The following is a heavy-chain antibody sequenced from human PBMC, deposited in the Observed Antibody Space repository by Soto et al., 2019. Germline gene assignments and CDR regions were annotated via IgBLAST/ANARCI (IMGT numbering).Heavy chain of an antibody. CDR3: ANNAGYYDLDPWFDP. D-gene: IGHD3-3*01. J-gene: IGHJ5*02. Sequence: GGSLSLSCEASGFTFSSYAMSWVGQAPRKGLEWVSFISDSDDNTNYADPVKGRFTTSKNKSKNTLYLQKNSIRAEDTAVYYCANNAGYYDLDPWFDPWGQGTLVTVSS. CDR1: GFTFSSYA. V-gene: IGHV3-23*01. CDR2: ISDSDDNT.